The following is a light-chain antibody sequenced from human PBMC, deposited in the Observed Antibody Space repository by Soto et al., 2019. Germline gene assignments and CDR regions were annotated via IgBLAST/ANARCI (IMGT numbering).Light chain of an antibody. CDR2: VNSDGRH. CDR1: SGHSTYA. Sequence: QLVLTQSPSASASLGASVKLTCTLSSGHSTYAIAWHQQQPEKGPRYLMKVNSDGRHMRGGVVPELFSGTSSGAVRYLTICSLHAEDEADYYCQTGGTVINWVFGGGTKLTVL. J-gene: IGLJ3*02. V-gene: IGLV4-69*01. CDR3: QTGGTVINWV.